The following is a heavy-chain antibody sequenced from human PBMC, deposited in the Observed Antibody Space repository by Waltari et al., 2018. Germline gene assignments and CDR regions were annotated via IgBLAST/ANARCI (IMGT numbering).Heavy chain of an antibody. CDR1: GYTFTGYY. D-gene: IGHD5-18*01. CDR2: INPNSGGT. CDR3: AREPTDTAMGDYYYYYMDV. Sequence: QVQLVQSGAEVKKPGASVKVSCKASGYTFTGYYMHWVRQAPGQGLEWMGRINPNSGGTNYAQKFQGRVTMTRDTSISTAYMELSRLRSDDTAVYYCAREPTDTAMGDYYYYYMDVWGKGTTVTVSS. V-gene: IGHV1-2*06. J-gene: IGHJ6*03.